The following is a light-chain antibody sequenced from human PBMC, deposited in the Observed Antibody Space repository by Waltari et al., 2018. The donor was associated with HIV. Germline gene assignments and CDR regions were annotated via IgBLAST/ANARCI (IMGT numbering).Light chain of an antibody. CDR3: CSYAGSYTLV. CDR1: SSDVGGYNY. V-gene: IGLV2-11*01. CDR2: DVS. J-gene: IGLJ2*01. Sequence: HSALTQPRSASGSPGQSVTISCTCTSSDVGGYNYVALYQQHPCKAPKLMIYDVSKRPSGVPDRFSGSKSGNTASLTISGLQAEDEADYYCCSYAGSYTLVFGGGTKLTVL.